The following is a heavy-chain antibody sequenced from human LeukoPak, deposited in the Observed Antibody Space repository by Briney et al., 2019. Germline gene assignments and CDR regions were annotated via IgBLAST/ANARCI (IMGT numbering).Heavy chain of an antibody. CDR1: GYSISSGYY. J-gene: IGHJ6*03. D-gene: IGHD3/OR15-3a*01. Sequence: PSETLSLTCAVSGYSISSGYYWGWVRQPPGKGVEWIGSIYHSGSTYYNPSLKSRVTISVDTAKNQFSLKLSSVTAADTAVYYCARAGLTIYYYYYMDVWGKGTTVTVSS. CDR2: IYHSGST. CDR3: ARAGLTIYYYYYMDV. V-gene: IGHV4-38-2*01.